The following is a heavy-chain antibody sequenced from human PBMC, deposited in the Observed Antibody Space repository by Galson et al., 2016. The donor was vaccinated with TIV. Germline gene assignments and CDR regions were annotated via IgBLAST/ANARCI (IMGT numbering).Heavy chain of an antibody. J-gene: IGHJ4*02. V-gene: IGHV1-3*01. CDR1: GYTFENYA. Sequence: SVKVSCKASGYTFENYAIQWVRQAPGQRLEWMAWVNVGTGDTRYSQKFQGAVTVTKDTSTSTLYMELNSLRSEDTAVYYCATIRACGGDCYYSDYWGQGTLVTVSS. CDR2: VNVGTGDT. D-gene: IGHD2-21*02. CDR3: ATIRACGGDCYYSDY.